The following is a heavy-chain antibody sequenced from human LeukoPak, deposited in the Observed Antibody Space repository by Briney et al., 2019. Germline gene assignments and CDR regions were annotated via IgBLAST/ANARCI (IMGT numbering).Heavy chain of an antibody. CDR2: IYYSGSA. V-gene: IGHV4-59*08. J-gene: IGHJ1*01. Sequence: SETLSLTCTVSGGSISSYYWSWIRQPPGQGLEWIGYIYYSGSANYNPSLKSRVTISVYTSKNQFSLKLSSVTAADTAVYYCARRSSHLTRSYDSSGYYSYFQHWGQGTLVTVSS. D-gene: IGHD3-22*01. CDR3: ARRSSHLTRSYDSSGYYSYFQH. CDR1: GGSISSYY.